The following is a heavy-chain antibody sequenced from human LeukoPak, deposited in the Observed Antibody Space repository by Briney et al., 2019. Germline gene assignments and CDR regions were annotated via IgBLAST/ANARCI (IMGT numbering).Heavy chain of an antibody. CDR2: ISGSGGST. J-gene: IGHJ4*02. CDR3: AKPLAYCGGDCSAGFDY. D-gene: IGHD2-21*02. V-gene: IGHV3-23*01. CDR1: GFTFSSYA. Sequence: GGSLRLSCAASGFTFSSYAMSWVRQAPGKGLEWVSAISGSGGSTYYADSVKGRFTISRDNSKNTLYLLMNSLRAEDTAVYYCAKPLAYCGGDCSAGFDYWGQGTLVTVSS.